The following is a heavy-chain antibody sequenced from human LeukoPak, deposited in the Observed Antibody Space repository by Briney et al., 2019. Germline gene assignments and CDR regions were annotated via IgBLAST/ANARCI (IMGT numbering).Heavy chain of an antibody. CDR2: INRDGSST. D-gene: IGHD3-22*01. V-gene: IGHV3-74*01. CDR1: GFTFSSYW. J-gene: IGHJ4*02. CDR3: ARGDPYYYDSSGYPPSVVSVY. Sequence: GGSLRLSCAASGFTFSSYWMHWVRQGPGKGLVWVSRINRDGSSTSYADSVKGRFTISRDNAKNTLYLQMNSLRAEDTAEYYCARGDPYYYDSSGYPPSVVSVYWGQGALVAVSS.